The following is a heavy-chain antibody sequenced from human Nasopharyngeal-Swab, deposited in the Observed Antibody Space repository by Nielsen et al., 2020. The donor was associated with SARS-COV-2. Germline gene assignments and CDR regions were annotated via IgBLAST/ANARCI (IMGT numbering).Heavy chain of an antibody. D-gene: IGHD3-22*01. V-gene: IGHV4-34*01. CDR3: ARGSLVVVTIAPFDY. CDR2: INHSGST. J-gene: IGHJ4*02. Sequence: WIRQPSGKGLEWIGEINHSGSTNYNPSLKSRVTISVDTSKNQFSLKLSSVTAADTAVYYCARGSLVVVTIAPFDYWGQGTLVTSPQ.